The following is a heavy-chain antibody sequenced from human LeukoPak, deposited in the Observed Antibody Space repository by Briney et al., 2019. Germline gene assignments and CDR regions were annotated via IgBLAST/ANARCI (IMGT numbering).Heavy chain of an antibody. J-gene: IGHJ4*02. CDR2: IYYSGST. Sequence: MPSETLSLTCTVSGGSISSSSYYWGWIRQPPGKGLEWIGSIYYSGSTYYNPSLKSRVTISVDTSKNQFSLKLSSVTAADTAVYYCARAHGDYWGQGTLVTVSS. CDR1: GGSISSSSYY. V-gene: IGHV4-39*07. CDR3: ARAHGDY.